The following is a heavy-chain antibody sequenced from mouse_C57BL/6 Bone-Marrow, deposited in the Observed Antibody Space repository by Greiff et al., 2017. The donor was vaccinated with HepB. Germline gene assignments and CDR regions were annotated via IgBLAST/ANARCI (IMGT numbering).Heavy chain of an antibody. J-gene: IGHJ3*01. CDR3: ARCGGAWFAY. CDR1: GYTFTSYW. Sequence: VQLQQPGAELVMPGASVKLSCKASGYTFTSYWMHWVKQRPGQGLEWIGEIDHSDSYTNYNQKFKGKSTLTVDKYSSTAYMQLSSLTSEDSAVYYCARCGGAWFAYWGQGTLVTVSA. CDR2: IDHSDSYT. V-gene: IGHV1-69*01.